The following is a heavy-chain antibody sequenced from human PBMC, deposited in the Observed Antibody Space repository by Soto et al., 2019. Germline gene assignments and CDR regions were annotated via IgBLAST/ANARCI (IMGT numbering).Heavy chain of an antibody. CDR3: ARGHPDRTYYYYGMDV. CDR2: IYYSGST. J-gene: IGHJ6*02. Sequence: QVQLQESGPGLVKPSQTLSLTCTVSGGSISSGGYYWSWIRQHPGKGLEWIGYIYYSGSTYYNPSLKSRVTISVDTSNNQFSLKLSSVTAADTAVYYCARGHPDRTYYYYGMDVWGQGTTVTVSS. D-gene: IGHD1-1*01. V-gene: IGHV4-31*03. CDR1: GGSISSGGYY.